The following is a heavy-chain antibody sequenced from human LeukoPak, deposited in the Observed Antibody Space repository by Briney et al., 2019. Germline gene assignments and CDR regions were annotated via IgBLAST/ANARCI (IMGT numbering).Heavy chain of an antibody. J-gene: IGHJ4*02. CDR1: GGSISSYY. CDR3: ARTGLNWNRFDH. D-gene: IGHD1-1*01. V-gene: IGHV4-4*07. CDR2: IYSSGST. Sequence: SETLSLTCTVSGGSISSYYWSWIRQPAGKGLEWIGRIYSSGSTNYSPSLKSRVTMSVDTSKNQFSLKLSSVTAADTAVYYCARTGLNWNRFDHWGQGTLVTVSS.